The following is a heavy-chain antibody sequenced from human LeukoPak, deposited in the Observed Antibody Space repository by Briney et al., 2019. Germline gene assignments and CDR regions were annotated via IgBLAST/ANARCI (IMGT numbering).Heavy chain of an antibody. V-gene: IGHV3-9*03. Sequence: GGSLRLSCAAYGFTFDDYAMHWARQAPGKGLEWVSGISWNSGSIGYADSVKGRFTISRDNAKNSLYLQMNSLRAEDMALYYCAKDYKRRGSGGGYFDLWGRGTLVTVSS. CDR2: ISWNSGSI. D-gene: IGHD6-19*01. CDR3: AKDYKRRGSGGGYFDL. J-gene: IGHJ2*01. CDR1: GFTFDDYA.